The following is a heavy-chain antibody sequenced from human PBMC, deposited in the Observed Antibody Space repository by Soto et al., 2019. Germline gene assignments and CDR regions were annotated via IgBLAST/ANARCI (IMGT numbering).Heavy chain of an antibody. D-gene: IGHD3-10*01. V-gene: IGHV3-33*05. CDR2: LSYDGSNE. CDR3: AQWFGEPYYYYFYMDV. CDR1: GFTFSSYG. J-gene: IGHJ6*03. Sequence: QVQLVESGGGVVQPGTSLRLSCAASGFTFSSYGLHWVRQAPGKGLEWVAVLSYDGSNEFYGDSVKGRFTISRDNSKNTPYLQMNSLRAEDTAVYYCAQWFGEPYYYYFYMDVWGKGTTVTVSS.